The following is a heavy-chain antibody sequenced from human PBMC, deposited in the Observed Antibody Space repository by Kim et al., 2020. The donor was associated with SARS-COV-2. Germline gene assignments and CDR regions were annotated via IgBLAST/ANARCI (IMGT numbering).Heavy chain of an antibody. J-gene: IGHJ6*02. D-gene: IGHD2-2*01. CDR1: GGSFSGYY. CDR2: INHSGST. CDR3: SCRSVYYYYGMDV. Sequence: SETLSLTCAVYGGSFSGYYWSWIRQPPGKGLEWIGEINHSGSTNYNPSLKSRVTISVDTSKNQFSLKLSSVTAADTAVYWCSCRSVYYYYGMDVWGQGTTVTVSS. V-gene: IGHV4-34*01.